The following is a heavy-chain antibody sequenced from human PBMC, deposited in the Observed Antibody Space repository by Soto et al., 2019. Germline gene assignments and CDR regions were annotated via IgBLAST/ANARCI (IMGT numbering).Heavy chain of an antibody. J-gene: IGHJ1*01. Sequence: PSQTLSLTCSISGESVSTNSATWDWIRQSPSRGLEWLGRTYYRSKWYNDYAASVKSRIAITPDNSKNTLYLQMNSLRAEDTAVFYCAKAPVPDYGAYGSCVFQHWGQGTLVTVSS. CDR2: TYYRSKWYN. V-gene: IGHV6-1*01. D-gene: IGHD4-17*01. CDR3: AKAPVPDYGAYGSCVFQH. CDR1: GESVSTNSAT.